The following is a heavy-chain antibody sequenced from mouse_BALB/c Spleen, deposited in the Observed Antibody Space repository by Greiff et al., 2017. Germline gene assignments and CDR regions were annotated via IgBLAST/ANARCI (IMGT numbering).Heavy chain of an antibody. CDR1: GFTFSSFG. CDR3: ARSYYGNYGAMDY. D-gene: IGHD2-1*01. J-gene: IGHJ4*01. Sequence: EVQVVESGGGLVQPGGSRKLSCAASGFTFSSFGMHWVRQAPEKGLEWVAYISSGSSTIYYADTVKGRFTISRDNPKNTLFLQMTSLRSEDTAMYYCARSYYGNYGAMDYWGQGTSVTVSS. CDR2: ISSGSSTI. V-gene: IGHV5-17*02.